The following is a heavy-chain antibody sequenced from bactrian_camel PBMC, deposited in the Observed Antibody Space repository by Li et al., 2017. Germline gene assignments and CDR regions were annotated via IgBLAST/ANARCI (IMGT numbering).Heavy chain of an antibody. J-gene: IGHJ4*01. V-gene: IGHV3S9*01. CDR1: GFTYSRYC. D-gene: IGHD3*01. Sequence: VQLVESGGDSVQAGGSLRLSCAVSGFTYSRYCMGWFRQGQTKERVWVAGIDSDGTTMHADSVKGRFTISKDNARNTLYLQMNSLAPEDTAIYYCAYDPGASHCNSDPWTAQTLGIFRAQGTQVTVS. CDR2: IDSDGTT. CDR3: AYDPGASHCNSDPWTAQTLGIF.